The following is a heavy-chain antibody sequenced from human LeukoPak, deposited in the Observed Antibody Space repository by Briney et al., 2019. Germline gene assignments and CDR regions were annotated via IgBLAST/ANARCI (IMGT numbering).Heavy chain of an antibody. Sequence: PGGSLRLSCAASGFTFSNHAMTWVRQAPGKGLEWVSAISGSGGSTYYADSVKGRFTISRDNSKNTLYLQMNSLRAEDTAVYYCAKDLVRVTMVRVFDYWGQGTLVTVSS. V-gene: IGHV3-23*01. CDR2: ISGSGGST. J-gene: IGHJ4*02. CDR3: AKDLVRVTMVRVFDY. CDR1: GFTFSNHA. D-gene: IGHD3-10*01.